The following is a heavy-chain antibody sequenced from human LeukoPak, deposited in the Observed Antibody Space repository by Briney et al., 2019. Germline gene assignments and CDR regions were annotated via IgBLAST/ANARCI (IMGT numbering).Heavy chain of an antibody. CDR1: GFTFSSYA. V-gene: IGHV3-23*01. CDR3: AKGPLVGSGSYTKGFDY. Sequence: PGGSLRLSCAASGFTFSSYAMSWVRQAPGKGLEWVSAISGSGGSTYYADSVKGRFTISRDNSKNTLYLQMNSLRAEDTAVYYCAKGPLVGSGSYTKGFDYWGQGTLVTVSS. J-gene: IGHJ4*02. D-gene: IGHD1-26*01. CDR2: ISGSGGST.